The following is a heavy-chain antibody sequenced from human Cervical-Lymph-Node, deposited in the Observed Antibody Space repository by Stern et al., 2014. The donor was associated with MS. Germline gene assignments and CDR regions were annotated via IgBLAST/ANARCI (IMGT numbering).Heavy chain of an antibody. D-gene: IGHD4-23*01. CDR3: AREGGNSAEYFQH. J-gene: IGHJ1*01. V-gene: IGHV3-33*01. Sequence: VQLEESGGGVVQPGRSLRLSCAASGFTFSSYGMHWVRQAPGKGLEWVSVIWYDGRNKYYADSVKGRFTISRDISMNTLFLKMDSLRGEDTALYYCAREGGNSAEYFQHWGQGTLVTVSS. CDR2: IWYDGRNK. CDR1: GFTFSSYG.